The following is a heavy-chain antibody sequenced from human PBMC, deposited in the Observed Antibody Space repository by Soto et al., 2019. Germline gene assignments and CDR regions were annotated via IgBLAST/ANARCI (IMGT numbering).Heavy chain of an antibody. V-gene: IGHV1-18*01. CDR1: GYTFTSYG. CDR2: ISAYNGNT. Sequence: QVQLVQSGADVKKPWASVKVSCKASGYTFTSYGLSWVRQAPGQGRAWMGWISAYNGNTNYAQKLQGRVTMTTDTSTSTAYMELRSLRSDYTAVYYCASDQYSYGHMKDAFDIWGQGTMVTVSS. D-gene: IGHD5-18*01. CDR3: ASDQYSYGHMKDAFDI. J-gene: IGHJ3*02.